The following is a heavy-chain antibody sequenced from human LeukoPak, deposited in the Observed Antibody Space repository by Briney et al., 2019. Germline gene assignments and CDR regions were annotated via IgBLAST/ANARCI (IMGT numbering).Heavy chain of an antibody. CDR3: ATGVVVPAATNFDY. Sequence: VSVKVSCKVSGYTLTELSMHWVRQAPGKGLEWMGGFDPEDGETIYAQKFQGRVTMTEDTSTDTAYMELSSLRSEDTAVYYCATGVVVPAATNFDYWGQGTLVTVSS. CDR2: FDPEDGET. J-gene: IGHJ4*02. D-gene: IGHD2-2*01. CDR1: GYTLTELS. V-gene: IGHV1-24*01.